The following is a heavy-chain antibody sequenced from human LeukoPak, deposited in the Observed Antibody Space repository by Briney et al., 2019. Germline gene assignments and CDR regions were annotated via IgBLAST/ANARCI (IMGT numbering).Heavy chain of an antibody. J-gene: IGHJ3*02. D-gene: IGHD1-26*01. CDR2: ISYDGSNE. V-gene: IGHV3-30*04. CDR1: GFTFSSYV. Sequence: GGSLRLSCAASGFTFSSYVMHWVRQAPGKGLEWVAIISYDGSNEYYADSVKGRFTISRDNPKNTLYLQMNSLRAADTAVYYCARDPGVGATTIAFDIWGQGTMVTVSS. CDR3: ARDPGVGATTIAFDI.